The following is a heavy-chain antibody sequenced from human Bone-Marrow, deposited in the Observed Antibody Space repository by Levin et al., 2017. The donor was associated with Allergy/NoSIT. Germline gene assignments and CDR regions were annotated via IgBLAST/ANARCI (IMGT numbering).Heavy chain of an antibody. CDR1: GGSIRSTEYY. CDR2: ISYSGTT. V-gene: IGHV4-39*01. D-gene: IGHD3-16*02. Sequence: SQTLSLPCIVSGGSIRSTEYYWGWIRQPPGKGLEWIGSISYSGTTYYSPSLKSRVTISVDTSKNQFSLKLSSVTAADTAVYYCSRGGDYVWGSYRYKGDYWGQGTLVSVSS. J-gene: IGHJ4*02. CDR3: SRGGDYVWGSYRYKGDY.